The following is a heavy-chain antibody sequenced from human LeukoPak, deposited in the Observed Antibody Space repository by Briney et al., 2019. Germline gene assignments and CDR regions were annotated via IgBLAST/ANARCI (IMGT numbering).Heavy chain of an antibody. J-gene: IGHJ4*02. Sequence: PGGSLRLSCAASGFTFSSYSMNWIRQPPGKGLEWIGEINHSGSTNYNPSLKSRVTISVDTSKNQFSLKLSSVTAADTAVYYCAREAVAGNVIRRLPDYWGQGTLVTVSS. CDR2: INHSGST. CDR3: AREAVAGNVIRRLPDY. CDR1: GFTFSSYS. V-gene: IGHV4-34*01. D-gene: IGHD6-19*01.